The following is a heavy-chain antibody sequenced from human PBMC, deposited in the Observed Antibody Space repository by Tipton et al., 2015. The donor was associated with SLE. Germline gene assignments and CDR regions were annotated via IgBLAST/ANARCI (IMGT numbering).Heavy chain of an antibody. J-gene: IGHJ4*02. CDR2: INHSGST. Sequence: TLSLTCAVYGGSFSGYYWSWIRQPPGKGLEWLGEINHSGSTNYNPSLKSRVTISVDTAKNQFSLKLSSVTAADTAVSYCATSGGAIDYWGQGTLVTVSS. CDR3: ATSGGAIDY. V-gene: IGHV4-34*01. CDR1: GGSFSGYY. D-gene: IGHD3-16*01.